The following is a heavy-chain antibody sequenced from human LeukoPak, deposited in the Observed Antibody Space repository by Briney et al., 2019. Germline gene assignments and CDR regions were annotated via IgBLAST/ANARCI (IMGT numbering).Heavy chain of an antibody. CDR1: GGSINSGDYY. V-gene: IGHV4-30-4*02. D-gene: IGHD3-10*01. CDR3: ARGPYYYGSGSFWDY. Sequence: PSETLSLTCTVSGGSINSGDYYWSWIRQPPGKGLEWIGYIYYSESTYYNPSLKSRVTISVDTSKNQFSLKLSSVTTADTAVYYCARGPYYYGSGSFWDYWGQGTLVTVSS. CDR2: IYYSEST. J-gene: IGHJ4*02.